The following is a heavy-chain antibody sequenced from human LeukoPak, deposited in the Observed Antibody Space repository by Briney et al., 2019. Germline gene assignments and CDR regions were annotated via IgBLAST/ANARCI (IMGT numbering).Heavy chain of an antibody. CDR2: INTNSLYI. CDR3: ARGPAGSGSYYDY. Sequence: GGSLRLSCAPSVLTFSTYSTNCARNAPGKGLEWLSYINTNSLYIYYADSVKGRFTISRDNAKNSLYLQMNSLRTEDAAVYYCARGPAGSGSYYDYWGQGTLVTVSS. J-gene: IGHJ4*02. V-gene: IGHV3-21*01. CDR1: VLTFSTYS. D-gene: IGHD3-10*01.